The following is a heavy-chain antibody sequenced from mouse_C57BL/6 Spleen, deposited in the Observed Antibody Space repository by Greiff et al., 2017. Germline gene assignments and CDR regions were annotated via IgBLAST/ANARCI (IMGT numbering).Heavy chain of an antibody. CDR2: IDPSDSET. Sequence: VKLQQPGAELVRPGSSVKLSCKASGYTFTSYWMHWVKQRPIQGLEWIGNIDPSDSETHYNQKFKDKATLTVDKSSSTAYMQLSSLTSEDSAVYYCARLGRPDYWGQGTTLTVSS. CDR1: GYTFTSYW. V-gene: IGHV1-52*01. J-gene: IGHJ2*01. CDR3: ARLGRPDY. D-gene: IGHD3-1*01.